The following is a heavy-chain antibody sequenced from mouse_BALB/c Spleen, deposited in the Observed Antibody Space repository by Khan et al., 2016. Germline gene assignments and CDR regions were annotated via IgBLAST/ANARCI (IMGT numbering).Heavy chain of an antibody. V-gene: IGHV9-3*02. J-gene: IGHJ3*01. CDR3: ARASLLAWFAY. D-gene: IGHD2-1*01. CDR1: GYTFTNYG. Sequence: QIQLVQSGPELKKPGETVKISCKASGYTFTNYGMNWVKQAPGKGLKWMGWINTNTGEPTYAEEFKGRFAFSLVTSASTAYLQINNLKNEDTATXFCARASLLAWFAYWGQGTLITVSA. CDR2: INTNTGEP.